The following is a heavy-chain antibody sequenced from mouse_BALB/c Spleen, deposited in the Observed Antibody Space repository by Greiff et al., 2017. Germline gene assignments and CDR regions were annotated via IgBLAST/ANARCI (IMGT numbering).Heavy chain of an antibody. Sequence: VQLQQSGAELAKPGASVKMSCKASGYTFTSYWMHWVKQRPGQGMEWIGYINPSTGYTEYNQKFKDKATLTADKSSSTAYMQLSSLTSEDSAVYYCARSYRYDRVSYAMDYWGQGTSVTVSS. V-gene: IGHV1-7*01. CDR2: INPSTGYT. CDR3: ARSYRYDRVSYAMDY. CDR1: GYTFTSYW. D-gene: IGHD2-14*01. J-gene: IGHJ4*01.